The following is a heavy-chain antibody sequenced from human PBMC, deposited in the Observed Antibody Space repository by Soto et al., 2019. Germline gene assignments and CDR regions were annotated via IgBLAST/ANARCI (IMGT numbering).Heavy chain of an antibody. J-gene: IGHJ4*02. D-gene: IGHD3-16*02. V-gene: IGHV3-33*01. Sequence: GGSLRLSCAASGFTFSSYGMHWVRQAPGKGLEWVAVIWYDGSNKYYADSVKGRFTISRDNSKNTLYLQMNSLRAEDTAVYYCARDLGVWGSYPSHTFDYWGQGTLVTVSS. CDR1: GFTFSSYG. CDR3: ARDLGVWGSYPSHTFDY. CDR2: IWYDGSNK.